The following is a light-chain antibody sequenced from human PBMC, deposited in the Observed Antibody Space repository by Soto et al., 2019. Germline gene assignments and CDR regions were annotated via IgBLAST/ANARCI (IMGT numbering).Light chain of an antibody. CDR3: HHYTNWPHT. V-gene: IGKV3-15*01. CDR2: GAS. J-gene: IGKJ4*01. CDR1: QSVASN. Sequence: DIGMTQSPATLSVSPGERATLSCRASQSVASNLAWYQQRTGQAPRLLIYGASTRDTGVPVRFSGSGYGTEFTLTISSLQSEDFAVYYCHHYTNWPHTFGGGTKVEIK.